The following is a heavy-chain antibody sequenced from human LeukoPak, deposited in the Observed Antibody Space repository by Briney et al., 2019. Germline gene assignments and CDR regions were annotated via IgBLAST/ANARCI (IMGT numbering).Heavy chain of an antibody. CDR3: AAWTAYDSSGPGGFQH. Sequence: SETLSLTCTVSGGSISSSSYYWSWIRQPPGKGLEWIGYIYYSGSTNYNPSLKSRVTISVDTSKNQFSLKLSSVTAADTAVYYCAAWTAYDSSGPGGFQHWGQGTLVTVSS. CDR2: IYYSGST. J-gene: IGHJ1*01. V-gene: IGHV4-61*05. CDR1: GGSISSSSYY. D-gene: IGHD3-22*01.